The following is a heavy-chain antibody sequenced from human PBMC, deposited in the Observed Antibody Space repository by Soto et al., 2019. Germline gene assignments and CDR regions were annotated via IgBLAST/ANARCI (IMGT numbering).Heavy chain of an antibody. Sequence: ASVKVSCKXSGYTFTGYYMHWVRQAPGQGLEWMGWINPNSGGTNYAQKFQGWVTMTRDTSISTAYMELSRLRSDDTAVYYCARSPRGLCLGELSTFDYWGQGTLVTVS. J-gene: IGHJ4*02. CDR1: GYTFTGYY. CDR2: INPNSGGT. CDR3: ARSPRGLCLGELSTFDY. D-gene: IGHD3-16*02. V-gene: IGHV1-2*04.